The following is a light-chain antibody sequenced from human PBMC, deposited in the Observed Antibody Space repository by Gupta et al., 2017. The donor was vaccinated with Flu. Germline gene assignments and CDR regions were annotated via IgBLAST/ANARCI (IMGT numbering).Light chain of an antibody. V-gene: IGLV1-40*01. J-gene: IGLJ1*01. CDR1: SSNIGAGYD. CDR3: QSSDSSLSGYFV. Sequence: QSVLTQPPSVSAAPGQRVTIPCPGSSSNIGAGYDVPWYQQLPGTAPKLLIYGDSNRPSGVPDRFSGSKSGTSASLATTGLQAEDEADYYCQSSDSSLSGYFVFGTGTKVTVL. CDR2: GDS.